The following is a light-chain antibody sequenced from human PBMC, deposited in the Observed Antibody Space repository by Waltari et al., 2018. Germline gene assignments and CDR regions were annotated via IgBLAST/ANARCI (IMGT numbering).Light chain of an antibody. CDR2: AAS. J-gene: IGKJ4*01. CDR3: QQSYSTLLT. V-gene: IGKV1-39*01. CDR1: QSISTY. Sequence: DIQMTKSPSSLSASVGDRVTITCRASQSISTYLNWYQQKPGKVPKVLIYAASSLQSGVPSRFSGSGSGTDFTLSISSLQPEDFATYYCQQSYSTLLTFGGGTKVEI.